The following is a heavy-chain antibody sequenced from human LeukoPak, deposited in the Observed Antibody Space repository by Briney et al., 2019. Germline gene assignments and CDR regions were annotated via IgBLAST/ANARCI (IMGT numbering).Heavy chain of an antibody. CDR3: AKDRDQLRATSYMDV. D-gene: IGHD2-2*01. CDR2: ISGSGGST. CDR1: GFTFSSYA. J-gene: IGHJ6*03. V-gene: IGHV3-23*01. Sequence: GGSLRLSCAASGFTFSSYAMSWVRQAPGKGLEWVSAISGSGGSTYYADSVKGRFTISRDNSKNTLYLQMNSLRAEDTAVYYCAKDRDQLRATSYMDVWGKGTTVTVSS.